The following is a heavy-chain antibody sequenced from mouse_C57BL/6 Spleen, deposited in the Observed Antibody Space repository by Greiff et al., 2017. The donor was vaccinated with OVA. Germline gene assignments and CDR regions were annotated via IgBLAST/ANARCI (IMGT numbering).Heavy chain of an antibody. J-gene: IGHJ2*01. CDR3: ARSRPYYDY. CDR1: GYAFSSSW. V-gene: IGHV1-82*01. CDR2: IYPGDGDT. Sequence: QVQLQQSGPELVKPGASVKISCKASGYAFSSSWMNWVKQRPGKGLEWIGRIYPGDGDTNYNGKFKGKATLTADKSARTAYMQLSSLTSEDSAFYFCARSRPYYDYWGQGTTLTVSS.